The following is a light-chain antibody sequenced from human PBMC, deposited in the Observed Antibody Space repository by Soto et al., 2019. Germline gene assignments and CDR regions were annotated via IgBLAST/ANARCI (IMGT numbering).Light chain of an antibody. J-gene: IGLJ1*01. V-gene: IGLV2-14*01. CDR1: SSDVGGYNY. CDR3: SSYTSSRAYV. CDR2: EVS. Sequence: YALTQPASVSGSPGQSITISCTGTSSDVGGYNYVSWYQQQSGKAPKLMIHEVSNRPSGVSNRFSGSKSGNTASLTISGLQAEDEADYYCSSYTSSRAYVFGIGTKVTV.